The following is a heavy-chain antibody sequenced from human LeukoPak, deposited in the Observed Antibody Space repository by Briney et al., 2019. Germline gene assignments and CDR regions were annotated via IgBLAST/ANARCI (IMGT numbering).Heavy chain of an antibody. CDR2: INHSGSI. CDR3: AKGVWAPRFDS. J-gene: IGHJ5*01. Sequence: SETLSLTCAVYGASFSYDYWSWIRQAPGKELEWIGEINHSGSITYNPSLKRRVTISAEKSKSQFSLRLTSVTAADTAVYYCAKGVWAPRFDSWGQGTLVTVSS. CDR1: GASFSYDY. D-gene: IGHD7-27*01. V-gene: IGHV4-34*01.